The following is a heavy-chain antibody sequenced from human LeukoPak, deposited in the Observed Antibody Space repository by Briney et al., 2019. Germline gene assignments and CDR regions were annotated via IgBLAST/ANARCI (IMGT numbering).Heavy chain of an antibody. V-gene: IGHV3-9*03. D-gene: IGHD3-22*01. CDR3: AKSHDSSGYYYFDY. CDR1: GFTFDDYA. CDR2: ISWNSGTI. Sequence: QPGRSLRPSCAASGFTFDDYALHWVRQAPGKGLEWVSGISWNSGTIGYADSVKGRFTISRDNAKNSLYLQMNSLRAEDMALYYCAKSHDSSGYYYFDYWGQGTLVTVSS. J-gene: IGHJ4*02.